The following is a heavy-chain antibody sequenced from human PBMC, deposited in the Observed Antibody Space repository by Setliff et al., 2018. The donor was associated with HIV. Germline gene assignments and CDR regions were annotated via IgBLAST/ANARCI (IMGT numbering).Heavy chain of an antibody. CDR2: ISAYNGNT. Sequence: ASVKVSCKASANTFTSNGISWVRQAPGQGLEWIGWISAYNGNTKYAQKLQGRVTMTTDTTTRTVYMNLRSLRFDDTAVYYCASSGLGSMITFGGVTDAFDIWGQGTMVTVSS. CDR3: ASSGLGSMITFGGVTDAFDI. CDR1: ANTFTSNG. J-gene: IGHJ3*02. D-gene: IGHD3-16*01. V-gene: IGHV1-18*01.